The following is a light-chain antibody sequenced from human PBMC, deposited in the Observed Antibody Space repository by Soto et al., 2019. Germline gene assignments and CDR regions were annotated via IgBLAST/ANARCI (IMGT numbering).Light chain of an antibody. CDR2: SND. V-gene: IGLV1-44*01. CDR1: SSNIETNT. Sequence: QAVVTQPPSASGTPGQRVTISCSGSSSNIETNTVNWYQQVPGTAPKHLIYSNDQRPSGVPDRFSASKSGTSASLAISGLQSEDEADYSCASWDDSLNGVVFGGGTKVTVL. J-gene: IGLJ2*01. CDR3: ASWDDSLNGVV.